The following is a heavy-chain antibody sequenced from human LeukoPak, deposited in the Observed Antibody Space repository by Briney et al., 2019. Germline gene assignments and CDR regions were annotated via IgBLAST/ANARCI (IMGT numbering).Heavy chain of an antibody. J-gene: IGHJ4*02. Sequence: PSETLSLTCTVSGGSISSSSYYWGWIRQPPGKGLEWIGGIYYSGSTYYNPSHKSRVTISVDTSKNQFSPKLSSVTAADTAVYYCARSTDHINYWGQGTLVTGSS. CDR3: ARSTDHINY. CDR1: GGSISSSSYY. CDR2: IYYSGST. V-gene: IGHV4-39*07. D-gene: IGHD1-14*01.